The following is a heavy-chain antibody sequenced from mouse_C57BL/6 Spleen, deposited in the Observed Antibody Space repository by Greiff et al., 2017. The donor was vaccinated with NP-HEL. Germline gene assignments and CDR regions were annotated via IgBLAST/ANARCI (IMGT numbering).Heavy chain of an antibody. CDR3: ARSYSPRYFDV. J-gene: IGHJ1*03. D-gene: IGHD2-10*01. CDR1: GFTFSDYG. V-gene: IGHV5-17*01. Sequence: EVHLVESGGGLVKPGGSLKLSCAASGFTFSDYGMHWVRQAPEKGLEWVAYISSGSSTIYYADTVKGRFTISRDNAKNTLFLQMTSLRSEDTAMYYCARSYSPRYFDVWGTGTTVTVSS. CDR2: ISSGSSTI.